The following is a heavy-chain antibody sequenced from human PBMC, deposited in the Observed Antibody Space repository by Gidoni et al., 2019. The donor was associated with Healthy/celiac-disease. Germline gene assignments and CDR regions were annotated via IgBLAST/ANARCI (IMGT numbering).Heavy chain of an antibody. J-gene: IGHJ5*02. CDR1: GFTFSSYA. V-gene: IGHV3-23*01. CDR3: AKPIVVVPAATKAPSWFDP. D-gene: IGHD2-2*01. Sequence: EVQLLESGGGLVQPGGSLRLSCAASGFTFSSYAMSWVRQAPGKGLEWVSAIRGSGGSTYYADSVKGRFTISRDNSKNTLYLQMNSLRAEDTAVYYCAKPIVVVPAATKAPSWFDPWGQGTLVTVSS. CDR2: IRGSGGST.